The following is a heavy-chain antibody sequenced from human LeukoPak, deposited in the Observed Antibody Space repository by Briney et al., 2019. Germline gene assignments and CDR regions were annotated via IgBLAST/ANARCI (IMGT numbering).Heavy chain of an antibody. CDR3: ARGLGGYTSPIDY. Sequence: SETLSLTCTVSGGSINSYYWTWIRQPPGKGLEWIGYIYYNGDTNYNPSLKSRVTLSVDTSKNQFSLRVNSMTVADTAVYYCARGLGGYTSPIDYWGQGTLVTVSS. V-gene: IGHV4-59*01. CDR2: IYYNGDT. D-gene: IGHD3-16*02. J-gene: IGHJ4*02. CDR1: GGSINSYY.